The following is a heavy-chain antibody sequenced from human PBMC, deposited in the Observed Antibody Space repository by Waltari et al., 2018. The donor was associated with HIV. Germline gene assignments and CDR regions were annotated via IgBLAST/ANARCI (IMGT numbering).Heavy chain of an antibody. CDR3: ARDGFFQRITIFGVAPHYYGMDV. D-gene: IGHD3-3*01. CDR2: IKQDGSEK. Sequence: LVQPGGSLRLSCAASGFTFSSYWMSWVRQAPGKGLEWVANIKQDGSEKYYVDSVKGRFTISRDNAKNSLYLQMNSLRAEDTAVYYCARDGFFQRITIFGVAPHYYGMDVWGQGTTVTVSS. J-gene: IGHJ6*02. V-gene: IGHV3-7*03. CDR1: GFTFSSYW.